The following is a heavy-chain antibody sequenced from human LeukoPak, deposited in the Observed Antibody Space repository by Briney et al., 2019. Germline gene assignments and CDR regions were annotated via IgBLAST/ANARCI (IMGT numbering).Heavy chain of an antibody. D-gene: IGHD3-3*01. J-gene: IGHJ4*02. CDR1: GGSISSGGYW. V-gene: IGHV4-4*02. CDR2: VHLDGRT. Sequence: SETLSLTCTVAGGSISSGGYWWTWVRQPPGKGLEWIGEVHLDGRTNYNPSLKSRLIMSVDLPENHISLKLTSVTAADTAVYYCAREGGFYRPLDYSGQGTLVTVSS. CDR3: AREGGFYRPLDY.